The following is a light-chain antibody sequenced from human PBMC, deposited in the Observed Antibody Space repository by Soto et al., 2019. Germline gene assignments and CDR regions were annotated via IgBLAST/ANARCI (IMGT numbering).Light chain of an antibody. CDR1: KNDIGVYDF. J-gene: IGLJ1*01. V-gene: IGLV2-8*01. CDR2: EVV. Sequence: QSLLAQPPSASLSPGQSVTISCTETKNDIGVYDFVSWYQHHPGKAPRLIIYEVVQRPSGVPDRFSGSKSGNTASLTVSGLQAADEADYFCKSYAGSNTYVFGSGTKVTVL. CDR3: KSYAGSNTYV.